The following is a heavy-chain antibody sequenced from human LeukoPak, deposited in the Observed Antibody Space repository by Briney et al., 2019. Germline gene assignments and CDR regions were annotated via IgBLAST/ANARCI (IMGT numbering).Heavy chain of an antibody. CDR2: INTDGSST. Sequence: PGGSLRLSCKASAFTFRSYWMHWVRQAPGKGLAWVSRINTDGSSTTYADSVKGRFTIFRDNARNTLHLQMNSLRADDTALYFCARGGRFGELSSSLWGQGALVTVSS. CDR1: AFTFRSYW. J-gene: IGHJ4*02. CDR3: ARGGRFGELSSSL. V-gene: IGHV3-74*01. D-gene: IGHD3-10*01.